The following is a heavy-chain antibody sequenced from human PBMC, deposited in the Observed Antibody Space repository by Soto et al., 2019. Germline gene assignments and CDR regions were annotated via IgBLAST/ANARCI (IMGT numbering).Heavy chain of an antibody. J-gene: IGHJ3*02. Sequence: GESLKISCKGSGYSFTNYWIGWVRQMPGKGLEWMGIIYPGDSDTTYSPLFQGQVTISADKSISTAYLHWSSLKASDTAMYYCARQSDSSGWPDDAFDIWGQGTMVTVSS. V-gene: IGHV5-51*01. D-gene: IGHD6-19*01. CDR1: GYSFTNYW. CDR3: ARQSDSSGWPDDAFDI. CDR2: IYPGDSDT.